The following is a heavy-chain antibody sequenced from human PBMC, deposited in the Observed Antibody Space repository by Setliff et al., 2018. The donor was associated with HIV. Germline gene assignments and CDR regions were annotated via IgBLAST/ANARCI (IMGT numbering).Heavy chain of an antibody. V-gene: IGHV3-48*01. D-gene: IGHD2-15*01. J-gene: IGHJ6*04. CDR2: ISKSSSTI. CDR1: GFSFSSYS. Sequence: RLSCAASGFSFSSYSMNWVRQAPGKGLEWVSHISKSSSTIYYADSVKGRFTISRDNAKNSLYLQMNSLRAEDTAVYYCARDPYCSGGSCYNEKDVWGKGTTVTVSS. CDR3: ARDPYCSGGSCYNEKDV.